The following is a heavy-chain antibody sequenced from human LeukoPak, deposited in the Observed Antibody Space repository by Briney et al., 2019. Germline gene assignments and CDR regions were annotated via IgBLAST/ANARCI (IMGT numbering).Heavy chain of an antibody. V-gene: IGHV1-2*02. CDR2: INPNSGGT. CDR3: ARSRRLGAFRDAFDI. CDR1: GYTLSDHY. D-gene: IGHD1-26*01. Sequence: GASVKVSCKASGYTLSDHYMNWVRQAPGQGLEWMGWINPNSGGTNYAQKFQGRVTMTRDASISSVYMELSSLRSDDTAVYYCARSRRLGAFRDAFDIWGHGTMVTVSS. J-gene: IGHJ3*02.